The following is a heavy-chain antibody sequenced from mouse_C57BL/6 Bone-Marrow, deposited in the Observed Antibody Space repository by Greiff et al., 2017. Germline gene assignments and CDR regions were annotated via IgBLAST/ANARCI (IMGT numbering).Heavy chain of an antibody. CDR3: TTGYYSNYVLFDY. V-gene: IGHV14-4*01. Sequence: VQLQQSGAELVRPGASVKLSCTASGFNIKDDYMHWVKQRPEQGLEWIGWIDPETGDTEYASKFQGKATITADTSSNTAYLQLSSLTSEDTAVYYCTTGYYSNYVLFDYWGQGTTLTVSS. CDR2: IDPETGDT. J-gene: IGHJ2*01. D-gene: IGHD2-5*01. CDR1: GFNIKDDY.